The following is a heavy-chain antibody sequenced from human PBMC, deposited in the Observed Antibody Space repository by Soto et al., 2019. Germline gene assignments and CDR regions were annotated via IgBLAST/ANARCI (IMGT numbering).Heavy chain of an antibody. CDR1: GFTVSSNY. CDR2: IYSGGST. CDR3: ACYDFWSVTDEYYYYDMYA. Sequence: PGGSLRLSCAASGFTVSSNYMSWVRQAPGKGLEWVSVIYSGGSTYYADSVKGRFTISRDNSKNTLYLQMNSLRAEDTAVYYCACYDFWSVTDEYYYYDMYALAKENTLPISS. V-gene: IGHV3-66*01. D-gene: IGHD3-3*01. J-gene: IGHJ6*03.